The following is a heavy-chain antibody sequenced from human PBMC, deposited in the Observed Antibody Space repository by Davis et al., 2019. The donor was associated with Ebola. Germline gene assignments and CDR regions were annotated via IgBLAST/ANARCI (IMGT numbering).Heavy chain of an antibody. J-gene: IGHJ6*02. CDR2: ISSSSSYI. CDR1: GFTFSSYS. V-gene: IGHV3-21*01. Sequence: GESLKISCAASGFTFSSYSMNWVRQAPGKGLEWVSSISSSSSYIYYADSVKGRFTISRDNSKNTLYLQMNSLRAEDTAVYYCARDQGAAMGPLYYYYGMDVWGQGTTVTVSS. CDR3: ARDQGAAMGPLYYYYGMDV. D-gene: IGHD5-18*01.